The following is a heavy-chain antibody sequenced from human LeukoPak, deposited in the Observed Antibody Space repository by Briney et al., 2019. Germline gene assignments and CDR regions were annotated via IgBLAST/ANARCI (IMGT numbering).Heavy chain of an antibody. CDR3: ARSHSGYSSYHFDY. Sequence: ASVKVSCRASGYTFTSYGVTWVRQAPGQGLEWMGWISAYNGNTNYAQKLQGRVTMTTDTSTTTAYMELRSLRSDDTAVYYCARSHSGYSSYHFDYWGQGTLVTVSS. J-gene: IGHJ4*02. V-gene: IGHV1-18*04. CDR1: GYTFTSYG. D-gene: IGHD5-12*01. CDR2: ISAYNGNT.